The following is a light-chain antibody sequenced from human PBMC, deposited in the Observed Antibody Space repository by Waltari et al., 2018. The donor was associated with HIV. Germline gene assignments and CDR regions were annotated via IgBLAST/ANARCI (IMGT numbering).Light chain of an antibody. CDR3: YSTDSSGNRRV. J-gene: IGLJ2*01. V-gene: IGLV3-10*01. Sequence: SYELTQPPSVSVSPGQTARITCSGDALPKKYASWYQQKSGQAPVLVIYEDSKRPSGIPERFSGSSSGTTATLTISGAQVEDEADYYCYSTDSSGNRRVFGGGTKLTVL. CDR2: EDS. CDR1: ALPKKY.